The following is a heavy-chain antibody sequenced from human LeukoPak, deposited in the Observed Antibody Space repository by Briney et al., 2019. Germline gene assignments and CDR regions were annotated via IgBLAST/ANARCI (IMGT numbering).Heavy chain of an antibody. J-gene: IGHJ4*02. V-gene: IGHV3-30*18. Sequence: PGGSLRLSCAASGFTFSSYGMHWVRQAPGKGLEWVAVISYDGSNKYYADSVEGRFTISRDNSKNTLYLQMNSLRAEDTAVYYCAKDLGNWELLSYFDYWGQGTLVTVSS. CDR1: GFTFSSYG. CDR3: AKDLGNWELLSYFDY. D-gene: IGHD1-26*01. CDR2: ISYDGSNK.